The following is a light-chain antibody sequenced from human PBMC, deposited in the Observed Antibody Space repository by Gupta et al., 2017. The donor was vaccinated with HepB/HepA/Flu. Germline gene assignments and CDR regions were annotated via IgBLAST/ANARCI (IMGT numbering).Light chain of an antibody. CDR1: QSVSSSY. Sequence: DIVSTQSAATLSVSPGERATLSCGASQSVSSSYLAWYQQKPGQAPRLLIYDASSRATGIPDRFSGSGSGTDFTLTISRLEPEDFAVYYCQQYGSSPRTFGQGTKVEIK. CDR3: QQYGSSPRT. V-gene: IGKV3D-20*01. J-gene: IGKJ1*01. CDR2: DAS.